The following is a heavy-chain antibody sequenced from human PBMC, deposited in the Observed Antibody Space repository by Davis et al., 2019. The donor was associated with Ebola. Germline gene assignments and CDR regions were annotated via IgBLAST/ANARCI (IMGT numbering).Heavy chain of an antibody. D-gene: IGHD6-6*01. CDR1: GFTLSSYA. CDR2: ISYDGSNK. CDR3: ARDSSSRYYYYGMDV. J-gene: IGHJ6*02. Sequence: GGSLRLSCAASGFTLSSYAMHWVRQAPGKGLEWVAVISYDGSNKYYADSVKGRFTISRDNSKNTLYLQMNSLRAEDTAVYYCARDSSSRYYYYGMDVWGQGTTVTVSS. V-gene: IGHV3-30-3*01.